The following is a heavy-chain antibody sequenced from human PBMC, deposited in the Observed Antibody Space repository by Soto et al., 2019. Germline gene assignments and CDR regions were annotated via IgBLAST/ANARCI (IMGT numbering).Heavy chain of an antibody. D-gene: IGHD6-6*01. CDR2: ISYDGSNK. CDR3: ARGGYSSSSGPLDY. V-gene: IGHV3-30-3*01. CDR1: GFTISSYA. Sequence: GGSLRLSCAASGFTISSYAMHWVRQAPGKGLEWVAVISYDGSNKYYADSVKGRFTISRDNSKNTLYLQLNSLRAEDTAVYYCARGGYSSSSGPLDYWGQGTLVTVSS. J-gene: IGHJ4*02.